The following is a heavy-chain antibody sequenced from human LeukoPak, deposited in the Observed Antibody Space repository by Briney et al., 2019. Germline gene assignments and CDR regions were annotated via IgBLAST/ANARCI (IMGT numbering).Heavy chain of an antibody. CDR3: ARDRVWTVLY. D-gene: IGHD6-13*01. CDR2: INKDGNGE. V-gene: IGHV3-7*01. Sequence: GGSLRLSCVASGFTFSNYWMSWVRQAPGKGLEWVANINKDGNGEYYVDSVKGRFTISRDNAKNSLYLQVNSLKTEDTAVYYCARDRVWTVLYWGQGTLVTVSS. CDR1: GFTFSNYW. J-gene: IGHJ4*02.